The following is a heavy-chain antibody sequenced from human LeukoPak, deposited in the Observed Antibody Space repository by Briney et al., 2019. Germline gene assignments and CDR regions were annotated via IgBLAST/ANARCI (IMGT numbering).Heavy chain of an antibody. Sequence: GGSLRLSCVGSGFSFSSFAMSWVRQAPGKGLEWVSTISGGGSYTYFADSVKGRFTVSRDDSKSMHFLQMNSLRPEDTALYFCAKRITVSAGYYLDSWGRGTLVTVSS. V-gene: IGHV3-23*01. CDR1: GFSFSSFA. J-gene: IGHJ4*02. CDR3: AKRITVSAGYYLDS. D-gene: IGHD6-19*01. CDR2: ISGGGSYT.